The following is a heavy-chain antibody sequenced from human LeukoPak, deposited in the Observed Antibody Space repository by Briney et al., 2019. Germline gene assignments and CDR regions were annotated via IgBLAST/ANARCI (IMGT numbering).Heavy chain of an antibody. Sequence: ASVKGSCKASGYTFTSYDINWVRHATGQGLEWMGWMSPNSGDTGYAQKFQGRVTMTRDTSISTAYMELTSLRSEDTAIYYCARGPPNWGFDFWGQGALVAVSS. D-gene: IGHD7-27*01. CDR3: ARGPPNWGFDF. CDR2: MSPNSGDT. V-gene: IGHV1-8*01. CDR1: GYTFTSYD. J-gene: IGHJ4*02.